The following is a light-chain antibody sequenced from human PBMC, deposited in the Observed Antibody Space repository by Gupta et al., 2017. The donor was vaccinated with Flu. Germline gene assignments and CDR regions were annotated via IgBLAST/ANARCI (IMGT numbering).Light chain of an antibody. Sequence: QSVLTQPPSVSAAPGQKVTISCSGSSSNIGINHISWSQQLPGTAPKLLIYENHKRPSGIPDRFSGSKSGTSATLGITGLQTGDEADYYCGTWDNSLSAVVFGGGTKVTVL. CDR3: GTWDNSLSAVV. CDR2: ENH. J-gene: IGLJ2*01. CDR1: SSNIGINH. V-gene: IGLV1-51*01.